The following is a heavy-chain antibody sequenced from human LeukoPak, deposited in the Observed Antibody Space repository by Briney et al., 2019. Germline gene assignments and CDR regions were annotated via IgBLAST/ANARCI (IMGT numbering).Heavy chain of an antibody. Sequence: SETLSLTCAVSGYSISSGYSWGWIRQPPGKGLEWIANIYHSGSTYYNPSLKSRVTISVDTSKNQFSLRLSSVTAADTAVYYCARLSDYSNFDYWGQGTLVTVSS. CDR3: ARLSDYSNFDY. CDR1: GYSISSGYS. V-gene: IGHV4-38-2*01. J-gene: IGHJ4*02. CDR2: IYHSGST. D-gene: IGHD4-11*01.